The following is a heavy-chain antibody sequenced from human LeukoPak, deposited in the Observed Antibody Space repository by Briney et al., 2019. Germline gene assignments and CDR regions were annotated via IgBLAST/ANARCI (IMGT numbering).Heavy chain of an antibody. CDR2: ISSSSSTI. Sequence: GGSLRLSCAASGFTFSSYSMNWVRQAPGKGLEWVSYISSSSSTIYYADSVKGRFTISRDNAKNSLYLQMNSLRAEDTAVYYCARAPSIAAAQDFDYWGQGTLVTVSS. CDR3: ARAPSIAAAQDFDY. V-gene: IGHV3-48*04. D-gene: IGHD6-13*01. CDR1: GFTFSSYS. J-gene: IGHJ4*02.